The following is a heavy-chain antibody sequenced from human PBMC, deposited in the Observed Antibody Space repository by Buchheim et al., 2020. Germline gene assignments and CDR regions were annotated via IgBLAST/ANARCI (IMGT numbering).Heavy chain of an antibody. Sequence: EVQLVESGGGLVQPGGSLRLSCGASGFTFSSYWMSWVRQAPGKGLELVANIKPEGTPQFFVASVKGRFTIPRANAKNSLSLQMNSLRVEDTAVYYCSRAEDYWGQGTL. CDR3: SRAEDY. D-gene: IGHD1-14*01. V-gene: IGHV3-7*01. CDR2: IKPEGTPQ. CDR1: GFTFSSYW. J-gene: IGHJ4*02.